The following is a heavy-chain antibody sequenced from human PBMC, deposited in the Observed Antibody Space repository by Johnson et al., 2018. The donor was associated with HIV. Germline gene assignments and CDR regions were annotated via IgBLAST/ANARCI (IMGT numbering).Heavy chain of an antibody. Sequence: QVQLVESGGGVVQPGKSLTLSCVASGLSFSNFGIHWVRQAPGKGPEWVAVISFDGNLKKYADSVKGRFTISRDNAKNTLYLQMNSLRAEDTAAYYCARELSHDAFDIWGQGTMVTVSS. J-gene: IGHJ3*02. CDR2: ISFDGNLK. D-gene: IGHD3-3*02. CDR1: GLSFSNFG. CDR3: ARELSHDAFDI. V-gene: IGHV3-33*08.